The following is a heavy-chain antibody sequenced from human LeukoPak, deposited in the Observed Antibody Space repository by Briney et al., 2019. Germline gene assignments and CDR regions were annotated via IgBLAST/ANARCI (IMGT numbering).Heavy chain of an antibody. V-gene: IGHV4-59*01. Sequence: SETLSLTCTVSGGSISSYYWSWIRRPPGKGLEWIGYIYYSGSTNYNPSLKSRVTISVDTSKNQFSLKLSSVTAADTAVYYCARAVGVATIKGSWSWYFDLWGRGTLVTVSS. D-gene: IGHD5-12*01. J-gene: IGHJ2*01. CDR3: ARAVGVATIKGSWSWYFDL. CDR1: GGSISSYY. CDR2: IYYSGST.